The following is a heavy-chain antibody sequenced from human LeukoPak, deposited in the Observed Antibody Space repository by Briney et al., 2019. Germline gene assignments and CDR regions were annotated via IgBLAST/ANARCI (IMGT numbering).Heavy chain of an antibody. Sequence: PGGSLRLSCAASGCTFSSYAMSWVRQAPGKGLEWVSAISGPGGSTYYADSVKGRFTISRDNSRNTLSLRMNNLRAEDTAVYYCAKPIYSSTWPFGHWGQGSLVTVSS. J-gene: IGHJ4*02. D-gene: IGHD6-13*01. CDR2: ISGPGGST. V-gene: IGHV3-23*01. CDR1: GCTFSSYA. CDR3: AKPIYSSTWPFGH.